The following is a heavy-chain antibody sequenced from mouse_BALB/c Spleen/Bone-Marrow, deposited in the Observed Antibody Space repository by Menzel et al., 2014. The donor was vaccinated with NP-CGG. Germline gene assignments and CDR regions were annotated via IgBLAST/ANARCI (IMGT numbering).Heavy chain of an antibody. CDR3: ARGDSTATHWYFDV. CDR2: ISCYNGAT. V-gene: IGHV1S34*01. J-gene: IGHJ1*01. CDR1: GYSFTGYY. Sequence: LVKTGASVKISCKASGYSFTGYYMHWVKQSHGKSPEWIGYISCYNGATSHNQKFKGKATFTVDTPSSPAYMRCNSLTSEDSAVYYCARGDSTATHWYFDVWGAETTVTVSS. D-gene: IGHD1-2*01.